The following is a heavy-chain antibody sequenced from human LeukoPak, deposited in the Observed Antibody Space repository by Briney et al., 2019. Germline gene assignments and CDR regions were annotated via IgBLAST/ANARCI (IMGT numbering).Heavy chain of an antibody. CDR1: GGSISSSSYY. J-gene: IGHJ3*02. D-gene: IGHD3-9*01. Sequence: SETLSLTCTVSGGSISSSSYYWGWIRQPPGKGLEWIGSVYYSGSTYYSPSLKSRVTISVDTSKNHFSLKLSSVTAADTAVYYCAVTYYDILTGYFYAFDIWGQGTMVTVSS. CDR3: AVTYYDILTGYFYAFDI. V-gene: IGHV4-39*07. CDR2: VYYSGST.